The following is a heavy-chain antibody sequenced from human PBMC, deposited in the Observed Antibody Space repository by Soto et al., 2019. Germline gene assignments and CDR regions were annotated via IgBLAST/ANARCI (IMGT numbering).Heavy chain of an antibody. CDR1: GYTFTGYY. D-gene: IGHD1-26*01. V-gene: IGHV1-2*02. CDR3: AKGGAIVAAGTRVYLYNAMDV. CDR2: INPNSGDT. J-gene: IGHJ6*02. Sequence: ASVRVSCKASGYTFTGYYVHWVRQAPGQGLEWMGWINPNSGDTYLAQRFQGRVTMNRDTSIGTAYMELRGLTSDDTAEYYCAKGGAIVAAGTRVYLYNAMDVWGQGTTVTVSS.